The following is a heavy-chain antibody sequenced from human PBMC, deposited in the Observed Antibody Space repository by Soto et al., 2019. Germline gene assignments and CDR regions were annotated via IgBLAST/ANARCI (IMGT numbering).Heavy chain of an antibody. V-gene: IGHV4-39*01. CDR1: GGSISSSSYY. Sequence: SETLSLTWTVSGGSISSSSYYWGWIRQPPGKGLEWIGSIFYSGSTYYNPSLKSRVTISVGTSKNQFSLKLSSVTAADTAVYYCARHLTYCSAGSCYSDFPYYGMDVWGQGTTVTVSS. CDR2: IFYSGST. CDR3: ARHLTYCSAGSCYSDFPYYGMDV. D-gene: IGHD2-15*01. J-gene: IGHJ6*02.